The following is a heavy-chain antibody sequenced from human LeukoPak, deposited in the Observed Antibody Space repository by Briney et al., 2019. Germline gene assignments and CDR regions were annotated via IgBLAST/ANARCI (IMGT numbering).Heavy chain of an antibody. CDR2: IIPIFGTA. J-gene: IGHJ4*02. D-gene: IGHD5-12*01. Sequence: SVKVSCKASGGTFISYAISWVRQAPGQGLEWMGGIIPIFGTANYAQKFQGRVTITTDESTSTAYMELSSLRSEDTAVYYCAREWVSGYDGPGLDYWGQGTLVTVSS. V-gene: IGHV1-69*05. CDR1: GGTFISYA. CDR3: AREWVSGYDGPGLDY.